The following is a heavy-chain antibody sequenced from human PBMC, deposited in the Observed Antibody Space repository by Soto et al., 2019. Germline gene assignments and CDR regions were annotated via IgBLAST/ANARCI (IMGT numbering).Heavy chain of an antibody. CDR2: INPNSGGT. Sequence: ASVKVSCKASGYTFTGYYMHWVRQAPGQGLEWMGWINPNSGGTNYAQKFQGRVTMTRDTSISTAYMELSSLRSEDTAVYYCASAPGAYKYYGMDVWGQGTTVTVYS. V-gene: IGHV1-2*02. CDR1: GYTFTGYY. CDR3: ASAPGAYKYYGMDV. J-gene: IGHJ6*02. D-gene: IGHD3-10*01.